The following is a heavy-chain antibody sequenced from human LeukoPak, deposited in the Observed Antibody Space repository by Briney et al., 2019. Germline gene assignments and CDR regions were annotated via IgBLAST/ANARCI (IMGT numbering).Heavy chain of an antibody. D-gene: IGHD1-1*01. CDR2: ISAYNGNT. J-gene: IGHJ3*02. CDR3: ARSPWNPHFHDAFDI. CDR1: GYTFTSYG. V-gene: IGHV1-18*01. Sequence: GASVKVSCKASGYTFTSYGISWVRQAPGQGLEWMGWISAYNGNTNYAQKLQGRVTMTTDTPTSTAYMELRSLRSDDTAVYYCARSPWNPHFHDAFDIWGQGTMVTVSS.